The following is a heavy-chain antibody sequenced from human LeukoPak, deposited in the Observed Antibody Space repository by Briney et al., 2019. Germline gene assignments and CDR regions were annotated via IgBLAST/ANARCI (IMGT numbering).Heavy chain of an antibody. V-gene: IGHV4-59*01. Sequence: SETLSLTCTVSGGSISSYYWSWIRQPPGKGLEWIGYIYYSGSTNYNPSLKSRVTISVDTSKNQFSLKLSSVTAADTAVYYCARVIVGATLWFDPWGQGTLVTVSS. D-gene: IGHD1-26*01. J-gene: IGHJ5*02. CDR3: ARVIVGATLWFDP. CDR2: IYYSGST. CDR1: GGSISSYY.